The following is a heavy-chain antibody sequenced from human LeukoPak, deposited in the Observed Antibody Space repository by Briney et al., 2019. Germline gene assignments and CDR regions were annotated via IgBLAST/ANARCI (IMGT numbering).Heavy chain of an antibody. CDR1: GGSFSGYY. D-gene: IGHD3-10*01. CDR2: IYHSGST. Sequence: SETLSLTCAVYGGSFSGYYWSWIRQPPGKGLEWIGEIYHSGSTNYNPSLKSRVTISVDKSKNQFSLKLSSVTAADTAVYYCASRDGYFDYWGQGTLVTVSS. CDR3: ASRDGYFDY. V-gene: IGHV4-34*01. J-gene: IGHJ4*02.